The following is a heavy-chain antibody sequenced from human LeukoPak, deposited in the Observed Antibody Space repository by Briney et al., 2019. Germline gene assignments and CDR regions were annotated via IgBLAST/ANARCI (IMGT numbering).Heavy chain of an antibody. Sequence: SQTLSLTFAIFGDSVSSNSAAWNWIRQSPSRGLEWLGRTYYRSKWYNDYAVSVKSRITINPDTSKNQFSLQLSSVTPEDTAVYYCARILGVASLDAFDVWGQGTMVTVSS. CDR3: ARILGVASLDAFDV. V-gene: IGHV6-1*01. D-gene: IGHD2-8*02. CDR1: GDSVSSNSAA. J-gene: IGHJ3*01. CDR2: TYYRSKWYN.